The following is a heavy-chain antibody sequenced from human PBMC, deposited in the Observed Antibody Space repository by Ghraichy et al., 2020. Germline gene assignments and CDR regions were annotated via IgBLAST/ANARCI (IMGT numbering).Heavy chain of an antibody. Sequence: LSLTCAASGFTFSSYSMNWVRQAPGKGLEWVSYISSSSSTIYYADSVKGRFTISRDNAKNSLYLQMNSLRDEDTAVYYCARGSSGWFTGFDYWGQGTLVTVSS. J-gene: IGHJ4*02. CDR1: GFTFSSYS. V-gene: IGHV3-48*02. D-gene: IGHD6-19*01. CDR3: ARGSSGWFTGFDY. CDR2: ISSSSSTI.